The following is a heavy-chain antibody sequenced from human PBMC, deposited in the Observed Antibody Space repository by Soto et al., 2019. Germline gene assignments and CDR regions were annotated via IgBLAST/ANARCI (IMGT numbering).Heavy chain of an antibody. Sequence: EVQLLESGGGLVQPGGSLRLSCAASGFTFNNYAMTWVRQAPGKGLEWVSTISGSDGSTYYADSVKGRLTISRDNSKNALYLQMSSLRAEDTALYYCVNDWTGDTCPCMDVWGQGTTVTVSS. J-gene: IGHJ6*01. D-gene: IGHD2-8*02. CDR1: GFTFNNYA. V-gene: IGHV3-23*01. CDR3: VNDWTGDTCPCMDV. CDR2: ISGSDGST.